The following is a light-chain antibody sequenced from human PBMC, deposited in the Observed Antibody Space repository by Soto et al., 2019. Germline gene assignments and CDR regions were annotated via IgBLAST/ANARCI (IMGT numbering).Light chain of an antibody. CDR3: QQYYSYPA. Sequence: AILMTQSPSSLSASTGDRVTITFRASQGISSYLAWYQQKPGKAPKLLIYAASTLQSGVPSRFSGSGSGTDFTLTISCLQSEDFATYYCQQYYSYPAFGQGTRLEIK. J-gene: IGKJ5*01. CDR2: AAS. V-gene: IGKV1-8*01. CDR1: QGISSY.